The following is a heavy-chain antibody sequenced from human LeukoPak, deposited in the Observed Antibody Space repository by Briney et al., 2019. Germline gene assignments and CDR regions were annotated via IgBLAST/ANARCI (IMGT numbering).Heavy chain of an antibody. V-gene: IGHV4-34*01. CDR3: ASPDTAMVY. Sequence: SETLPLTCAVYGGSFSGYYWSWIRQPPGKGLEWIGEINHSGSTNYNPSLKSRVTISVDTSKNQFSLKLSSVTAADTAVYYCASPDTAMVYWGQGTLVTVSS. D-gene: IGHD5-18*01. CDR1: GGSFSGYY. J-gene: IGHJ4*02. CDR2: INHSGST.